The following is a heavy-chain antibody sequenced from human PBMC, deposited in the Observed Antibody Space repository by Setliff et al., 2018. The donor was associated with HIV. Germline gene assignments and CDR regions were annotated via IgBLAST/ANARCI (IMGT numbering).Heavy chain of an antibody. J-gene: IGHJ4*02. V-gene: IGHV3-48*03. CDR1: GFIFSSYE. D-gene: IGHD3-22*01. Sequence: GGSLRLSCAASGFIFSSYEMNWVRQAPGKGLEWVSYISSSGSPIHYADSVGGRFTISRDNAKNSLYLQMNSLRAEDTAVYYCARPNYYDSSGSFDYWGQGTLVTVSS. CDR3: ARPNYYDSSGSFDY. CDR2: ISSSGSPI.